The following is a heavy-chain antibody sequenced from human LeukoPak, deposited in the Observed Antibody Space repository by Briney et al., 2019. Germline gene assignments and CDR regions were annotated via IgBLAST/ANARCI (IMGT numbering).Heavy chain of an antibody. V-gene: IGHV3-23*01. D-gene: IGHD5-18*01. J-gene: IGHJ4*02. Sequence: GGSLRLSCAASGFTVSSNYMSWVRQAPGKGLEWVSAIRGSGDSTYYADSVKGRFTISRDNSQNTLYLQMNSLRAEDTAVYYCAKDLREEYSYGYDHYWGQGTLVTVSS. CDR3: AKDLREEYSYGYDHY. CDR2: IRGSGDST. CDR1: GFTVSSNY.